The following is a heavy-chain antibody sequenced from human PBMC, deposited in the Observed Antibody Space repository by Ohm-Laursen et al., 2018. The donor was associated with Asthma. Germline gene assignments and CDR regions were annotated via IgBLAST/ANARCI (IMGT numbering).Heavy chain of an antibody. CDR3: ARASGGYYIDY. V-gene: IGHV3-23*01. D-gene: IGHD1-26*01. CDR2: ISSSGGST. Sequence: SLRLSCSASGFTFSSYAMSWVRQAPGKGLEWVSGISSSGGSTYYADNVKGRFTISRDNSKNTLYLQMNSLRAEDTAVYYCARASGGYYIDYWGQGTLVTVSS. J-gene: IGHJ4*02. CDR1: GFTFSSYA.